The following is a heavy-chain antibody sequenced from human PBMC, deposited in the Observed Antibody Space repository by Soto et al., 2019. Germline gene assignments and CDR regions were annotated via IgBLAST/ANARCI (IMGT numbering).Heavy chain of an antibody. D-gene: IGHD3-10*01. CDR1: GFTFSSYA. V-gene: IGHV3-23*01. CDR2: IINDGVTT. Sequence: GGSLRLSCAASGFTFSSYAMSWVRQPPGKGLEWVSAIINDGVTTYYADSVKGRFTISRDNSKNTMDLQMNSLRAEDTAVYYCARDIDHWSQGVLDNCGQGTLVTVSS. J-gene: IGHJ4*02. CDR3: ARDIDHWSQGVLDN.